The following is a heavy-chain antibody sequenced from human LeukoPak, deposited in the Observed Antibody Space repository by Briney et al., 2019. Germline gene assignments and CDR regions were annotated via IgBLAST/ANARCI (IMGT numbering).Heavy chain of an antibody. D-gene: IGHD2-15*01. CDR2: IKQDGSEK. J-gene: IGHJ6*03. CDR1: GFTFSSYW. CDR3: ARAGGYCSGGSCLDYYYYMDV. V-gene: IGHV3-7*01. Sequence: PGGSLRPSCAASGFTFSSYWMSWVRQAPGKGLEWVANIKQDGSEKYYVDSVKGRFTISRDNAKNSLYLQMNSLRAEDTAVYYCARAGGYCSGGSCLDYYYYMDVWGKGTTVTVSS.